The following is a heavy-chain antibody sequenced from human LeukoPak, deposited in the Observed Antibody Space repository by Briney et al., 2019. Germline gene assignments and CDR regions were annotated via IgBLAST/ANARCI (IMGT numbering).Heavy chain of an antibody. CDR3: TREIRYFDWFQADY. D-gene: IGHD3-9*01. J-gene: IGHJ4*02. CDR2: IRSKGYSGIA. V-gene: IGHV3-49*03. Sequence: GGSLRLSCTTSGFTFGDYSMSWFRQAPGKGLEWVGFIRSKGYSGIAEYAASVKGRFTISRDDSNSIAYLQMDSLKTEDTAVYYCTREIRYFDWFQADYWGQGTLVTVSS. CDR1: GFTFGDYS.